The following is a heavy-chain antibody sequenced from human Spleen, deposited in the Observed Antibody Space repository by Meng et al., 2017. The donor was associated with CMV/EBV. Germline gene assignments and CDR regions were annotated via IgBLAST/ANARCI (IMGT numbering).Heavy chain of an antibody. D-gene: IGHD3-22*01. J-gene: IGHJ4*02. CDR1: GSSSAYY. V-gene: IGHV4-34*01. CDR3: TRVYDSSGYYYLRRGFDS. CDR2: INHSGST. Sequence: GSSSAYYWTWIRQPPGKGLEWIGEINHSGSTNYIPSLKSRVTISVDTSKNQFSLRLSSVTAADTAVYYCTRVYDSSGYYYLRRGFDSWGQGTLVTVSS.